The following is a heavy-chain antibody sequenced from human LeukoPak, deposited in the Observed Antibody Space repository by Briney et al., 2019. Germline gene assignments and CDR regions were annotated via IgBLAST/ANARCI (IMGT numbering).Heavy chain of an antibody. CDR3: ARGLFRLWLEGGNEDAFDI. Sequence: ASVKVSCKASGYTFTGYYMHWVRQAPGQGLEWMGWINPNSGGTNYAQKFQGRVTMTRDTSISTAYMELSRLRSDDTAEYYCARGLFRLWLEGGNEDAFDIWGQGTMVTVSS. CDR1: GYTFTGYY. J-gene: IGHJ3*02. CDR2: INPNSGGT. V-gene: IGHV1-2*02. D-gene: IGHD5-18*01.